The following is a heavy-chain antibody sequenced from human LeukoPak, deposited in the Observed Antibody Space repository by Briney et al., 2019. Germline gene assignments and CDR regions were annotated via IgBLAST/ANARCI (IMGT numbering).Heavy chain of an antibody. V-gene: IGHV3-23*01. CDR1: GFTFSSYA. D-gene: IGHD5-18*01. J-gene: IGHJ4*02. CDR2: ISGSGGST. Sequence: PGGSLRLSCAASGFTFSSYAMSWVRQAPGKGLEWVSAISGSGGSTYYADSVKGRFTISRDNSKNTLYLQMNSLRAEDTAVYYCAKDLRREIQLWLDYWGQGTLVTVSS. CDR3: AKDLRREIQLWLDY.